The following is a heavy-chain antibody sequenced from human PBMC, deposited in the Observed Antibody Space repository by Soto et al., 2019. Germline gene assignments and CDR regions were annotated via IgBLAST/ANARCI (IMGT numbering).Heavy chain of an antibody. CDR3: TRDRGVFDFWSGTYYYYGMDV. J-gene: IGHJ6*02. CDR2: IRSKAYGGTT. CDR1: GFTFGDYA. Sequence: GGSLRLSCTASGFTFGDYAMSWVRQAPGKGLEWVGFIRSKAYGGTTEYAASVKGRFTISRDDSKSIAYLQMNSLKTEDTAVYYCTRDRGVFDFWSGTYYYYGMDVWGQGTTVTVSS. D-gene: IGHD3-3*01. V-gene: IGHV3-49*04.